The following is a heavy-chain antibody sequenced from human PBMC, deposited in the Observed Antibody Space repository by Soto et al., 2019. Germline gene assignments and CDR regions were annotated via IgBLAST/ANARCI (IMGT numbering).Heavy chain of an antibody. CDR1: GFTFSSYA. CDR2: ISYDGSNK. J-gene: IGHJ6*02. CDR3: ARDGYSSSWYRGYYGMDV. D-gene: IGHD6-13*01. Sequence: QVQLVESGGGVVQPGRSLRLSCAASGFTFSSYAMHWVHQAPGKGLEWVAVISYDGSNKYYADSVKGRFTISRDNSKNTLYLQMNSLRAEDTAVYYCARDGYSSSWYRGYYGMDVWGQGTTVTVSS. V-gene: IGHV3-30-3*01.